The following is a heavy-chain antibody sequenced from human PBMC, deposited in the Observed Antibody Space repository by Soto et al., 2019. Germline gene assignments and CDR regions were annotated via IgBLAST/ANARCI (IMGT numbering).Heavy chain of an antibody. D-gene: IGHD1-26*01. V-gene: IGHV5-10-1*01. CDR1: GYRFISHW. Sequence: GESLKISCKGSGYRFISHWISWVRQMPGKGLEWMGRIEPSDSYTNYSPSFQGHVTISADKFISTAYLQWSSLKASDTVMYYCARIVGATTYNWFDPWGQGTLVTVSS. CDR3: ARIVGATTYNWFDP. CDR2: IEPSDSYT. J-gene: IGHJ5*02.